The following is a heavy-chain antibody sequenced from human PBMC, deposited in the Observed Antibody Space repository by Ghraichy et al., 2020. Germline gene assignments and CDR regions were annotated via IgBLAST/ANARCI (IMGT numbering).Heavy chain of an antibody. CDR3: ARGRWLPLPDY. Sequence: GVLNISCAASGFTFSSYAMSWVRQAPGKGLEWVSVITGSSGSTYYADSVKGRFTISRDNSKNTLYLQMNSLRVEDTAVYYCARGRWLPLPDYWGQGTLVTVSS. D-gene: IGHD5-24*01. J-gene: IGHJ4*02. V-gene: IGHV3-23*01. CDR1: GFTFSSYA. CDR2: ITGSSGST.